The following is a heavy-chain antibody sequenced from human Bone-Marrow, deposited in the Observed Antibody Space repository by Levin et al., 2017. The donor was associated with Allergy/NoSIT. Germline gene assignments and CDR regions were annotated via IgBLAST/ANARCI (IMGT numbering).Heavy chain of an antibody. V-gene: IGHV4-59*01. Sequence: SETLSLTCTVSGVSITNYYWGWIRQPPGKGLEWIAHSYYRGSTDYKPSLMRRVAVSLDNSKNQFSLRLSSVTAADTAVYFCARGARYYYDTSGPSDYFDYWDQGTLVTVSS. D-gene: IGHD3-22*01. J-gene: IGHJ4*02. CDR2: SYYRGST. CDR1: GVSITNYY. CDR3: ARGARYYYDTSGPSDYFDY.